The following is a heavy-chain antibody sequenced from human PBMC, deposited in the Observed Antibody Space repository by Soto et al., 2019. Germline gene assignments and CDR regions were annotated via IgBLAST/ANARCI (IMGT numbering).Heavy chain of an antibody. Sequence: LSLTCTVSGGSISSYYWSWIRQPPGKGLEWIGYIYYSGSTNYNPSLKSRVTISVDTSKNQFSLKLSSVTAADTAVYYCARGGGVLMVYAMGWLDPWGQGTLVTVSS. J-gene: IGHJ5*02. CDR1: GGSISSYY. D-gene: IGHD2-8*01. CDR3: ARGGGVLMVYAMGWLDP. V-gene: IGHV4-59*01. CDR2: IYYSGST.